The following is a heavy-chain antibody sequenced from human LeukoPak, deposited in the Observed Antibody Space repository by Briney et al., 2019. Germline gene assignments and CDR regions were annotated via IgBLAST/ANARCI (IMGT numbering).Heavy chain of an antibody. CDR2: IIPIFGTA. Sequence: GSSVKVSCKASGGTFSSYAISWVRQAPGQGLEWMGGIIPIFGTANYAQKFQGRVTITADESTSTAYMELSSLRSEDTAVYYCARELNSDYGDYYYYGMDVWGQGTTVTVSS. J-gene: IGHJ6*02. CDR1: GGTFSSYA. CDR3: ARELNSDYGDYYYYGMDV. V-gene: IGHV1-69*01. D-gene: IGHD4-17*01.